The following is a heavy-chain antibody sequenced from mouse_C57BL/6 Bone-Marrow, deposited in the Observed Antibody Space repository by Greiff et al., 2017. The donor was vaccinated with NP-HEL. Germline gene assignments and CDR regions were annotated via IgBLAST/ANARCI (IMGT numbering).Heavy chain of an antibody. Sequence: KPGGSLKLSCAASGFTFSDYGMHWVRQAPEKGLEWVAYISSGSSTIYYADTVKGRFTISRDNAKNTLFLQMTSLRSEDTAMYYCARPTTVVATSYFDYWGQGTTLTVSS. CDR3: ARPTTVVATSYFDY. CDR2: ISSGSSTI. V-gene: IGHV5-17*01. J-gene: IGHJ2*01. CDR1: GFTFSDYG. D-gene: IGHD1-1*01.